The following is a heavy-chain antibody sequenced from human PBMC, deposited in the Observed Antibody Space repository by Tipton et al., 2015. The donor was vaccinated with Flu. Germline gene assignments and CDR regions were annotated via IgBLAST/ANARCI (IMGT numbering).Heavy chain of an antibody. Sequence: TLSLTSTVSGGSISSSSYYWGWIRQPPGKGLEWIGSIYYSGSTYYNPSLKSRVTISVDTSKNQFSLKLSSVTAADTAVYYCASRVRIAAAGVYFQHWGQGTLVTVSS. J-gene: IGHJ1*01. D-gene: IGHD6-13*01. CDR1: GGSISSSSYY. CDR3: ASRVRIAAAGVYFQH. V-gene: IGHV4-39*07. CDR2: IYYSGST.